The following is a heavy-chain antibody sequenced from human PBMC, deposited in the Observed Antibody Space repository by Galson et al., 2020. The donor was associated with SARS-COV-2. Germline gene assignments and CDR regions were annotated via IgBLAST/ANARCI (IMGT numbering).Heavy chain of an antibody. D-gene: IGHD5-18*01. J-gene: IGHJ4*02. CDR3: VRDDGTAPYDY. CDR2: IYYDGNT. CDR1: GFAVSSKN. V-gene: IGHV3-53*05. Sequence: METGGSLRLSCAASGFAVSSKNMSWVRQAPGKGLEWVSVIYYDGNTNYADSVRGRFTISRDTSKNTVSLQMNSLRAEDTAMYYCVRDDGTAPYDYWGPGTLVTVSS.